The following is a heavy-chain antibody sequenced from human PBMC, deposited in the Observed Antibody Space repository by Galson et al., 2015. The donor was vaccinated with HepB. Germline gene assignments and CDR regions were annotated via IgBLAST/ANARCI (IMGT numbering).Heavy chain of an antibody. Sequence: SLRLSCAASGFTFSSYGMHWVRQGPGKGLEWVAVILNDGSNKYYDASVKGRFTISRDNSKNTLYLQMNSLRAEDTAVYYCTKDSRNGMLRDGYKSLELLLDYWGQGTLVTVSS. V-gene: IGHV3-30*18. CDR1: GFTFSSYG. D-gene: IGHD5-24*01. CDR2: ILNDGSNK. J-gene: IGHJ4*02. CDR3: TKDSRNGMLRDGYKSLELLLDY.